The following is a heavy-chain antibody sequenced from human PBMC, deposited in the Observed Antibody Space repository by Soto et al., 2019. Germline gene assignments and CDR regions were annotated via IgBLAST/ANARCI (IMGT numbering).Heavy chain of an antibody. Sequence: SETLSLTCTVSGGSISPYYWTWIRQPPGKGLEWIGYIYYGGTTSYNPSLKSRVTISLETSKSQISLKLSSVTAADTAVYYCARVPDYWGQGILVTVSS. D-gene: IGHD2-2*01. J-gene: IGHJ4*02. CDR1: GGSISPYY. CDR2: IYYGGTT. CDR3: ARVPDY. V-gene: IGHV4-59*12.